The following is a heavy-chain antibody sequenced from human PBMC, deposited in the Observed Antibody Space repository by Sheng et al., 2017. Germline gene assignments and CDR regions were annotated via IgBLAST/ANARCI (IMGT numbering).Heavy chain of an antibody. CDR1: GYTFTSYG. Sequence: QVQLVQSGAEVKKPGASVKVSCKASGYTFTSYGISWVRQAPGQGLEWMGWISAYNGNTNYAQKLQGRVTMTTDTSTSTAYMELRSLRSDDTAVYYCARDSRGDIVVVVAATVFDPWGQGTLVTVSS. CDR2: ISAYNGNT. CDR3: ARDSRGDIVVVVAATVFDP. J-gene: IGHJ5*02. V-gene: IGHV1-18*01. D-gene: IGHD2-15*01.